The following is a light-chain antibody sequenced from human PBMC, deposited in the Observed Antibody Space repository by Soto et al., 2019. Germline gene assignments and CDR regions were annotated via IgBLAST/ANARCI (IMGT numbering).Light chain of an antibody. CDR2: MND. Sequence: QSVLTQPPSASGNPGQRLTISCSGSTSNILRNYVYWYRQLPGTAPRLLISMNDQRPSGVPDRFSGSKSGTSASLAISGLRSEDEADYYCASWDDSLSGYVFGTGTTVTVL. CDR3: ASWDDSLSGYV. V-gene: IGLV1-47*01. J-gene: IGLJ1*01. CDR1: TSNILRNY.